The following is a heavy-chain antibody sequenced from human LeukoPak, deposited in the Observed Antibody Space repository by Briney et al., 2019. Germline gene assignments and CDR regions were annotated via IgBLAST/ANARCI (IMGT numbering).Heavy chain of an antibody. V-gene: IGHV4-38-2*02. Sequence: SETLSLTCTVSGGSISGYYWGWIRQPPGKGLEWIGSIYHSGSTYYNPSLKSRVTISVDTSKNQFSLKLSSVTAADTAVYYCARDPENWGPNWFDPWGQGTLVTVSS. CDR2: IYHSGST. CDR1: GGSISGYY. J-gene: IGHJ5*02. CDR3: ARDPENWGPNWFDP. D-gene: IGHD7-27*01.